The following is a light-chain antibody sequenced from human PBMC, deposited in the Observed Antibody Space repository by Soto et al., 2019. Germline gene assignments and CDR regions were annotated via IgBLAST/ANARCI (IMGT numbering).Light chain of an antibody. J-gene: IGKJ5*01. CDR2: DAS. V-gene: IGKV3-11*01. CDR1: QSVSTY. Sequence: EIVLTQSPVTLSLSPGDRATLSCSASQSVSTYLAWYQVKPGQAPRLLIYDASRRASGVPARFIGSGSGTDVTLTLSSLEPEHFALYSCQQRNTWPPITFGQGTLLEIK. CDR3: QQRNTWPPIT.